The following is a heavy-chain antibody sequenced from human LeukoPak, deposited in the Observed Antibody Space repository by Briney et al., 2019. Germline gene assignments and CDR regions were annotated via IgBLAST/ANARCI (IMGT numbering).Heavy chain of an antibody. D-gene: IGHD2-2*01. CDR3: ARGLRYCSSTSCYRIRWWLDP. CDR1: GGSFSGYY. CDR2: INHSGST. Sequence: SETLSLTCAVYGGSFSGYYWSWIRQPPGKGLEWIGEINHSGSTNYNPSLKSRVTISVDTSKNQFSLKLSSVTAADTAVYYCARGLRYCSSTSCYRIRWWLDPWGQGTLVTVSS. V-gene: IGHV4-34*01. J-gene: IGHJ5*02.